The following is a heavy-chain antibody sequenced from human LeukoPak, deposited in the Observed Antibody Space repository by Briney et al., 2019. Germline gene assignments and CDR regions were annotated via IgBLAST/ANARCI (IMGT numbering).Heavy chain of an antibody. D-gene: IGHD1-26*01. V-gene: IGHV3-9*03. Sequence: GGSLRLSCAASGFTFDDYAMHWVRQAPGKGLEWVSGISWNSGSIGYADSVRGRFTISRGNAKNSLYLQMNSLRAEDMALYYCAKDSGSYSTSFDYWGQGTLVTVSS. CDR1: GFTFDDYA. J-gene: IGHJ4*02. CDR3: AKDSGSYSTSFDY. CDR2: ISWNSGSI.